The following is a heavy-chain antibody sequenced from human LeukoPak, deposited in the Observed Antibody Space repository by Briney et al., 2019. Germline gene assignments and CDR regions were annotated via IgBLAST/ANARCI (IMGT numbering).Heavy chain of an antibody. Sequence: GGSLRLSCAASGFAFYSYAMTWVRQAPGKGLEWVSVITGSGGTTYYADSVKGRFTISRDNSKNTLYLQMNSLRVEDTAVYYCAKDPNGDYVGAFDFWGQGTLATVSS. CDR1: GFAFYSYA. J-gene: IGHJ3*01. CDR2: ITGSGGTT. CDR3: AKDPNGDYVGAFDF. D-gene: IGHD4-17*01. V-gene: IGHV3-23*01.